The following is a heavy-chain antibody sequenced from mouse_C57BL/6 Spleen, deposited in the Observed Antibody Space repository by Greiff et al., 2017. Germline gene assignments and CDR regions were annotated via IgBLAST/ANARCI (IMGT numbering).Heavy chain of an antibody. CDR3: ARVYGSGRNYFDY. CDR1: GYAFTNYL. Sequence: VQLQQSGAELVRPGTSVKVSCKASGYAFTNYLIEWVKQRPGQGLEWIGVINPGSGGTNYNEKFKGKATLTADKSSSTAYMQLSSLTSEDSAVYFCARVYGSGRNYFDYWGQGTTLTVSS. D-gene: IGHD1-1*01. J-gene: IGHJ2*01. V-gene: IGHV1-54*01. CDR2: INPGSGGT.